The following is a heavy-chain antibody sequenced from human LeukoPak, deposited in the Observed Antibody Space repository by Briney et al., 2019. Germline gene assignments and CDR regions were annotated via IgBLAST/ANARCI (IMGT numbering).Heavy chain of an antibody. CDR3: VTSTGQQFIPYDY. D-gene: IGHD6-13*01. J-gene: IGHJ4*02. CDR1: GINVSSNY. V-gene: IGHV3-66*02. CDR2: IYGGDAA. Sequence: GGSLRLSCAASGINVSSNYMTWISQAPGKGLEWVSLIYGGDAAYYAESVRGRFMISRDNLKNTLFLQMNSLRVGDTAVYYCVTSTGQQFIPYDYWGQGTHVTVSS.